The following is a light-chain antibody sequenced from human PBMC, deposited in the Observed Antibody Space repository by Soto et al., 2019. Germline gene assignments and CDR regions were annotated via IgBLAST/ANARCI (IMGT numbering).Light chain of an antibody. CDR1: QSISTK. CDR2: GAS. V-gene: IGKV3-15*01. J-gene: IGKJ1*01. CDR3: QQYSSWVWT. Sequence: EVVMTQFPATLSKSPGESATFSCRASQSISTKLAWYQQRPGQAPRILMYGASTGATGIPARFTCSGSGTEFTLTISNLQSEDFAVYYCQQYSSWVWTFGRGTKVEIK.